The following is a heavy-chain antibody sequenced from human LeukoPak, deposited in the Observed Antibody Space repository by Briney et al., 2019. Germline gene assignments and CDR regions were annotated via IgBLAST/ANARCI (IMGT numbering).Heavy chain of an antibody. D-gene: IGHD2-15*01. CDR2: INHSGST. CDR1: GGSFSGYY. J-gene: IGHJ5*02. Sequence: PSETLSLTCAVYGGSFSGYYWSWIRQPPGKGLEWIGEINHSGSTNYNPSLKSRVTISVDTSKNQFSLKLSSVTAADTAVYYCARGGSDIVVVVAATGWFDPWGQGTLVTVSS. V-gene: IGHV4-34*01. CDR3: ARGGSDIVVVVAATGWFDP.